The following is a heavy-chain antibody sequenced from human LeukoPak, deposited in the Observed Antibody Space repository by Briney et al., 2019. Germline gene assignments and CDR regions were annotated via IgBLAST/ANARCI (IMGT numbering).Heavy chain of an antibody. V-gene: IGHV4-59*01. CDR1: GGSISSYY. CDR2: IYYSGST. CDR3: GGSPHYYYYGMDV. D-gene: IGHD1-26*01. Sequence: PSETLSLTCTVSGGSISSYYWSWIRQPPGKGLEWTGYIYYSGSTNYNPSLKSRVTISVDTSKNQFSLKLSSVTAADTAVYYCGGSPHYYYYGMDVWGQGTTVTVSS. J-gene: IGHJ6*02.